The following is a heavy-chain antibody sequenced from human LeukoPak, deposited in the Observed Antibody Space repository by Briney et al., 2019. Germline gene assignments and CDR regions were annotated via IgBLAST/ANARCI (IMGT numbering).Heavy chain of an antibody. CDR3: ARDGQLRYDSSGRIGYFDY. CDR1: GFTFSSYA. V-gene: IGHV3-30*04. CDR2: ISYDGSNK. J-gene: IGHJ4*02. Sequence: GGSLRLSCAASGFTFSSYAMHWVRQAPGKGLEWVAVISYDGSNKYYADSVKGRFTISRDNSKNTLYLQMNSLRAEDTAVYYCARDGQLRYDSSGRIGYFDYWGQGTLVTVSS. D-gene: IGHD3-22*01.